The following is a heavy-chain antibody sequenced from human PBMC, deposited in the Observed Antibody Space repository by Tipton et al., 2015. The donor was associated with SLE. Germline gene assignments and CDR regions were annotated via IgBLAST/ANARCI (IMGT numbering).Heavy chain of an antibody. V-gene: IGHV4-30-2*01. D-gene: IGHD3-16*02. CDR3: ARSVMITFGGVIVIFYFDY. CDR1: GGSISSGGYS. Sequence: RSLRLSCAVSGGSISSGGYSWSWIRQPPGKGLEWIGYIYHSGSTYYNPSLKSRVTISVDRSKNQFSLKLSSVTAADTAVYYCARSVMITFGGVIVIFYFDYWGQGTLVTDSS. CDR2: IYHSGST. J-gene: IGHJ4*02.